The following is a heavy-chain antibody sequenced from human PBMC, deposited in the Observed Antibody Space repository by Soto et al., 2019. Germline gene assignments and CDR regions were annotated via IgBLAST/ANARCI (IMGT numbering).Heavy chain of an antibody. J-gene: IGHJ4*02. D-gene: IGHD3-22*01. CDR1: GYTFTSFG. CDR2: ISAYSGNT. CDR3: ARDTYESSSRFDY. Sequence: ASVKVSCKTSGYTFTSFGISWVRQAPGQGLEWMGWISAYSGNTNYVQKLQDRVSMTTDTSTSTAYLELKNLRSDDTAVYYCARDTYESSSRFDYWGQGTPVTVSS. V-gene: IGHV1-18*01.